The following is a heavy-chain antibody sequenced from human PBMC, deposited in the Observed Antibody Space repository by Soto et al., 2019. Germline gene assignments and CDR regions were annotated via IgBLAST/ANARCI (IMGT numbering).Heavy chain of an antibody. CDR3: AREVGATLNWFDP. V-gene: IGHV1-69*13. Sequence: VASVKVSFKASGGTFSSYAISWVRQAPGQGLEWMGGIIPIFGTANYAQKFQGRVTITADESTSTAYMELSSLRSEDTAVYYCAREVGATLNWFDPWGQGTLVTVSS. D-gene: IGHD1-26*01. CDR2: IIPIFGTA. J-gene: IGHJ5*02. CDR1: GGTFSSYA.